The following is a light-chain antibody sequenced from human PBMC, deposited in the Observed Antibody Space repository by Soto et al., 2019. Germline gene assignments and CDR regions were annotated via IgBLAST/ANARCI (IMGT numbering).Light chain of an antibody. Sequence: EIVLTQSPATLSLSPGERATLSCGASQTVVGDSIAWYQQRPCLAPRLLIHDASNTATGIPDRFSGSGSGADFILTITSLEPEDFAEYYCQQYGRSPYTFGQGTKLEIK. CDR1: QTVVGDS. J-gene: IGKJ2*01. CDR3: QQYGRSPYT. CDR2: DAS. V-gene: IGKV3D-20*01.